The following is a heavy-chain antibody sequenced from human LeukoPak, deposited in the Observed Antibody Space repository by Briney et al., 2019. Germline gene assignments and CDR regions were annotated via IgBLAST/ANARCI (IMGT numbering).Heavy chain of an antibody. J-gene: IGHJ3*02. V-gene: IGHV4-4*07. D-gene: IGHD3-3*01. CDR1: GGSISSYY. CDR3: ARFGGPHAFDI. Sequence: SETLSLTCTVSGGSISSYYWSWIRQPAGKGLEWIGRIYTSGSTNYNPSLKSRVTISVDTSKNHFSLTLSSVTAADTAVYYCARFGGPHAFDIWGQGTMVTVPS. CDR2: IYTSGST.